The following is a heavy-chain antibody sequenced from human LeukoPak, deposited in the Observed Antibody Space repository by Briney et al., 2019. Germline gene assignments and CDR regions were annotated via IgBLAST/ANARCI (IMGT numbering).Heavy chain of an antibody. J-gene: IGHJ3*02. CDR1: GFTFSSYS. CDR2: ISSSSYI. D-gene: IGHD3-22*01. Sequence: GGSLRLSCAASGFTFSSYSMNWVRQAPGKGLEWVSSISSSSYIYYADSVKGRFTISRDNAKNSLYLQMNSLRAEDTAVYYCARAALTDYYDSSGYYYGHAFDIWGQGTMVTVSS. CDR3: ARAALTDYYDSSGYYYGHAFDI. V-gene: IGHV3-21*01.